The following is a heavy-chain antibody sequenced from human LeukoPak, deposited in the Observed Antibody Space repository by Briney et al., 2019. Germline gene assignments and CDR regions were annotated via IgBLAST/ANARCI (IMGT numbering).Heavy chain of an antibody. V-gene: IGHV3-74*01. Sequence: PGGSLRLSCAASGFTFSTYWMHWVRQAPGKGLVWVSRINSDGSRTTYADSVKGRFTLSRDNAKNTLYLQMKGLRTEDTAVYYCARPETQYSSGLDGFDIWGQGTMVTVSS. CDR1: GFTFSTYW. D-gene: IGHD6-19*01. CDR3: ARPETQYSSGLDGFDI. CDR2: INSDGSRT. J-gene: IGHJ3*02.